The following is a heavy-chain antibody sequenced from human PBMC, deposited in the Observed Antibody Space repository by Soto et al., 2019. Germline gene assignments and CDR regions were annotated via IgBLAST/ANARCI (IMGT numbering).Heavy chain of an antibody. J-gene: IGHJ6*02. CDR2: IKYSGTT. D-gene: IGHD6-6*01. Sequence: SETLSLTCTVSGGSISSSRCHWGWIRQPPGKGLEWIASIKYSGTTFYNPSLKSLVTLSVDTSKNQFALKLRSVTAAETAVYYGARGSSIPGLYYGTDVWGQGTTVTVSS. CDR1: GGSISSSRCH. V-gene: IGHV4-39*01. CDR3: ARGSSIPGLYYGTDV.